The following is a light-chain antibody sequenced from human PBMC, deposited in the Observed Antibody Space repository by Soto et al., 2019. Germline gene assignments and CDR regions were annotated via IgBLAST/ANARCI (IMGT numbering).Light chain of an antibody. CDR1: QSISSW. CDR2: DAY. CDR3: QQYNSYWT. Sequence: GDRVTITCRASQSISSWLAWYQQKPGKAPRLLIYDAYSLESGTPSRFSGRRSGTEFTLTISSLQPDDFATYYCQQYNSYWTFGQGTKVDI. V-gene: IGKV1-5*01. J-gene: IGKJ1*01.